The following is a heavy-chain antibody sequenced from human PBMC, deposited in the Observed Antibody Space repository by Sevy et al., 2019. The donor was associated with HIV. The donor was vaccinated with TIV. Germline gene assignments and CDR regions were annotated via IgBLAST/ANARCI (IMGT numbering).Heavy chain of an antibody. CDR1: GFTFNTHA. CDR3: ARAYGDYVGGYYFDY. J-gene: IGHJ4*02. D-gene: IGHD4-17*01. V-gene: IGHV3-21*01. Sequence: GGSLRLSCAASGFTFNTHAMNWVRQAPGKGLEWVSSITRSSSYIYYTDSVKGRFTISRDNAKNSLYLQMNSLRVEDTAVYYCARAYGDYVGGYYFDYWGQGALVTVSS. CDR2: ITRSSSYI.